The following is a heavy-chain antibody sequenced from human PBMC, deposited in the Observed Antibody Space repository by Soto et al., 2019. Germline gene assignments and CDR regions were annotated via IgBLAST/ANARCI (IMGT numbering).Heavy chain of an antibody. CDR2: IYSGGST. J-gene: IGHJ4*02. V-gene: IGHV3-66*01. Sequence: EVQLVESGGGLVQPGGSLRLSCAASGFTVSSNYMSWVRQAPGKGLEWVSVIYSGGSTYYADSVKGSFTISRDNSKNTLYLQINSLRAEDTAVYYGARGRWLLFDYWGQGTLVTVSS. D-gene: IGHD5-12*01. CDR1: GFTVSSNY. CDR3: ARGRWLLFDY.